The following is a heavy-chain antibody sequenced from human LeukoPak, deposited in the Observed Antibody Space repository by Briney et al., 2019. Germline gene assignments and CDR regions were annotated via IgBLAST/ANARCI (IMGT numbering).Heavy chain of an antibody. D-gene: IGHD4-23*01. CDR1: GVTFSSYW. CDR3: YGANAEH. J-gene: IGHJ1*01. V-gene: IGHV3-74*03. Sequence: GGSLRLSCAASGVTFSSYWMHWVRQAPGKGLVWVSGTNTDGSSTMYADSVKGRFTIARDNAKNTLYLQMNSLRAEDTAVYYCYGANAEHWGQGTLVTVSS. CDR2: TNTDGSST.